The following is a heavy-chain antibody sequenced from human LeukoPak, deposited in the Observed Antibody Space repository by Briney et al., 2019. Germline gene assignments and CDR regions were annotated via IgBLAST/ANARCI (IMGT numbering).Heavy chain of an antibody. D-gene: IGHD2-2*01. J-gene: IGHJ5*02. CDR3: ARGRVPAAPYNWFDP. CDR1: GGTFSSYA. CDR2: IIAIFGTA. V-gene: IGHV1-69*13. Sequence: SVKVSCKASGGTFSSYAISWVRQAPGQGLEWIGGIIAIFGTANYAQKFQGRVPLTADESTSQAYMELSSLRSEDTDVYSCARGRVPAAPYNWFDPWGQGPLVTVSS.